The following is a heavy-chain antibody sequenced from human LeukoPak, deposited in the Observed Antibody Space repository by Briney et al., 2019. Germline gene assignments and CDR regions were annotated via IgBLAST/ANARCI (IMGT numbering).Heavy chain of an antibody. V-gene: IGHV3-23*01. J-gene: IGHJ6*03. CDR2: ISGGGGSR. Sequence: PGGSLRLSCAASGFTFSSYAMSWVRQAPVKGQELVSAISGGGGSRYYADSVKGRFTISRDNSKNTLYLQMNSLRAEDTAVYYCGRAYCSSTSCKYYYYYYMDVWGKGTTVTVSS. D-gene: IGHD2-2*01. CDR3: GRAYCSSTSCKYYYYYYMDV. CDR1: GFTFSSYA.